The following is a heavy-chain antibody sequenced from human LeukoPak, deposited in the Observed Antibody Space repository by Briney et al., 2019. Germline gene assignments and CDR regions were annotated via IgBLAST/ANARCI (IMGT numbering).Heavy chain of an antibody. CDR1: GFTFSSYA. J-gene: IGHJ6*03. Sequence: PGGSLRLSXAASGFTFSSYAMSWVRQAPGKGLEWVSAISGSGGSTYYADSVKGRFTISRDNSKNTLYLQMNSLRAEDTAVYYCAKGYDYYYYYYMDVWGKGTTVTVSS. CDR2: ISGSGGST. D-gene: IGHD5-18*01. V-gene: IGHV3-23*01. CDR3: AKGYDYYYYYYMDV.